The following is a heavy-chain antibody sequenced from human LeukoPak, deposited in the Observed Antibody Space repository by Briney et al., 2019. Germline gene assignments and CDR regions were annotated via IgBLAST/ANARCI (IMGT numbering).Heavy chain of an antibody. V-gene: IGHV4-4*09. J-gene: IGHJ5*02. CDR1: GGSISSYC. CDR3: ARGHAAPSWKFNRFDP. D-gene: IGHD1-1*01. CDR2: IYTSGST. Sequence: WETLSLSCTVSGGSISSYCWSWIRQPPGKGLEWIGCIYTSGSTNFNPSLKSRVTISVDTTNNQVPLLLSSVPAADTAVYWCARGHAAPSWKFNRFDPWGQGTLVTVSS.